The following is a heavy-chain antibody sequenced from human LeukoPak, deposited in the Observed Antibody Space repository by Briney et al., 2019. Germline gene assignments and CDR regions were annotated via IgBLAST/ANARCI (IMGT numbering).Heavy chain of an antibody. CDR1: GFDFHNYV. Sequence: GSLILSRAASGFDFHNYVIHWVRQAPGKGLEWVAVISSDVNIKYYADSVKGRFTISRDSSSKMVSLQMNSLGTEDTAVYYCVREGFYESGSLPTFYFDYWGQGTLVTVSS. D-gene: IGHD3-10*01. CDR3: VREGFYESGSLPTFYFDY. J-gene: IGHJ4*02. V-gene: IGHV3-30-3*01. CDR2: ISSDVNIK.